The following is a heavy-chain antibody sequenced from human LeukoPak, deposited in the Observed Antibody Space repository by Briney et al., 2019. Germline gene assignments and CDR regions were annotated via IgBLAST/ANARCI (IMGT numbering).Heavy chain of an antibody. CDR2: IHYTGAT. J-gene: IGHJ4*02. V-gene: IGHV4-34*01. CDR1: GGSFSGYY. Sequence: SETLSLACAVYGGSFSGYYWSWTRQPPGKGLEWVGEIHYTGATSYNPSLKSRATISIDTSKNQVSLKLSSVTAADTAVYYCARGNILSGYCFDFWGQGALVTVSS. D-gene: IGHD3-9*01. CDR3: ARGNILSGYCFDF.